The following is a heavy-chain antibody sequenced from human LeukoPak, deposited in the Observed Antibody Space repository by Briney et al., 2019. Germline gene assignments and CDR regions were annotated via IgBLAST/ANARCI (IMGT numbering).Heavy chain of an antibody. D-gene: IGHD2-21*02. CDR2: IDNGGSDT. V-gene: IGHV3-74*01. CDR3: ARDWYQEHIVVVTARSDSYYYGMDV. CDR1: GFTFSNYW. Sequence: PGGSLRLSCAASGFTFSNYWMHWVRQAPGKGLVWVSRIDNGGSDTRHADSVKGRFTISRDNAKNTLYLQMNSLRAEDTAVYYCARDWYQEHIVVVTARSDSYYYGMDVWGQGTTVTVSS. J-gene: IGHJ6*02.